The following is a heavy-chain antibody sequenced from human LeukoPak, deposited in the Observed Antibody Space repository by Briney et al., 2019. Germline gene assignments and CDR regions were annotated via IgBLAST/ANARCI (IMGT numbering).Heavy chain of an antibody. V-gene: IGHV3-64D*06. CDR3: VEDRSQQQLAFDY. Sequence: GGSLRLSCSASGFTFSSYAMHWVRQAPGKGLEYVSAISSNGGSTYYADSLKGRFTISRDNSKNTLYLQMSSLRAEDTAVYYCVEDRSQQQLAFDYWGQGTLVTVSP. D-gene: IGHD6-13*01. CDR2: ISSNGGST. CDR1: GFTFSSYA. J-gene: IGHJ4*02.